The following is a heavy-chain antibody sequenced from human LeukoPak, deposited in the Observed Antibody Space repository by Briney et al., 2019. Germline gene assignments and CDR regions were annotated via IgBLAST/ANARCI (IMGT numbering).Heavy chain of an antibody. CDR1: GASISSSIHY. D-gene: IGHD1-1*01. CDR2: VYYSDGT. V-gene: IGHV4-39*02. J-gene: IGHJ5*01. CDR3: ARVTTGSTTLDS. Sequence: PSETLSLTCAVSGASISSSIHYWGWVRQPPGKGLEWIGSVYYSDGTYYNPSLESRLTISVDTSNNRFSLKLKSVTAADTAVFYCARVTTGSTTLDSWGQGILVTVSS.